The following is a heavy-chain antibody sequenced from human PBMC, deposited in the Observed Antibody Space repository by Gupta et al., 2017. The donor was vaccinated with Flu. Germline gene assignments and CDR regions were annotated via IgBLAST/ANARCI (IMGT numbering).Heavy chain of an antibody. CDR1: GFTFSSYS. Sequence: EVQLVESGGGLVKPGGSLRLSCAASGFTFSSYSMNWVRQAPGKGLEWVSSISSSSSYIYYADSVKGRFTISRDNAKNSLYLQMNSLRAEDTAVYYCARERRFLDTIDYWGQGTLVTVSS. V-gene: IGHV3-21*01. CDR3: ARERRFLDTIDY. J-gene: IGHJ4*02. CDR2: ISSSSSYI. D-gene: IGHD3-3*01.